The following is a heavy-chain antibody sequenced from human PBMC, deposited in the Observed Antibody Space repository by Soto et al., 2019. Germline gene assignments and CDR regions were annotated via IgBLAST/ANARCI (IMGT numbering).Heavy chain of an antibody. V-gene: IGHV3-23*01. CDR2: ISGSGGRT. J-gene: IGHJ4*02. D-gene: IGHD2-21*01. CDR1: GFTFSNYG. Sequence: EVQLLESGGGLIRPGGSLRLSCEASGFTFSNYGMTWVRLAPGKGLEWVSTISGSGGRTFYADPVKGRFTISRDNSKNTLYLQMNSLRAEDTAVYYCAKEMIASTLADFFDYWGQGTLVTVSS. CDR3: AKEMIASTLADFFDY.